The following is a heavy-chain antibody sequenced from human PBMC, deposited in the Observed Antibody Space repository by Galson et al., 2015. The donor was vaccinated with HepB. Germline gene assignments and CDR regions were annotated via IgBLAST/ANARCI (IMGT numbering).Heavy chain of an antibody. Sequence: QSGAEVKKPGESLKISCKGSGYSFTSYWIGWVRQMPGKGLEWMGIIYPGDSDTRYSPSFQGQVTISAVKSISTAYLQWSSLKASDTAMYYCARLSGYSYGLYYYGMDVWGQGTTVTVSS. V-gene: IGHV5-51*01. CDR1: GYSFTSYW. D-gene: IGHD5-18*01. CDR3: ARLSGYSYGLYYYGMDV. CDR2: IYPGDSDT. J-gene: IGHJ6*02.